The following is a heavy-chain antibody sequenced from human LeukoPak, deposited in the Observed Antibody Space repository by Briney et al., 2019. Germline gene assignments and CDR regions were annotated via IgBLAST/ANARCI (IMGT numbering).Heavy chain of an antibody. CDR2: MNPNSGNT. Sequence: ASVKVSCKASGYTFTSYDINWVRQATGQGLEWMGWMNPNSGNTGYAQKFQGRVTMTRNTSISTAHMELSSLRSEDTAVYYCARVREASNVPDFDYWGQGTLVTVSS. J-gene: IGHJ4*02. CDR3: ARVREASNVPDFDY. CDR1: GYTFTSYD. V-gene: IGHV1-8*01.